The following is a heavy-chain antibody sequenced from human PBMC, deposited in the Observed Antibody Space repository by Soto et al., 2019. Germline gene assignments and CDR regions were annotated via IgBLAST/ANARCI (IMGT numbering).Heavy chain of an antibody. V-gene: IGHV1-69*12. Sequence: QVHLEQSGAEVKKPGSSVKVSCKASGGTFSNSAISWVRQAPGQGLEWMGGIMPIFRTPDYAQKFQGRVTITADESTSNAYMELSALRSDDTAVYYCASDKGRLQLGGNSCAILAGWGQGATVTVSS. CDR1: GGTFSNSA. CDR3: ASDKGRLQLGGNSCAILAG. CDR2: IMPIFRTP. J-gene: IGHJ6*02. D-gene: IGHD1-7*01.